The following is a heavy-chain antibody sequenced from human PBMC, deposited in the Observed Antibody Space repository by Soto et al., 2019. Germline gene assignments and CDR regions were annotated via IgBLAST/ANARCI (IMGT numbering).Heavy chain of an antibody. CDR2: ISSLNQYN. Sequence: QEQLVESGGGLVKPGGSLRLSCAASGFNLDDYYMSWIRQAPGKGLEYLSYISSLNQYNNYADSVKGRFTISIDKAKKSLELQMSSLRSDDTAVYYCVRLASRRYFDFWGRGTLVSVSS. J-gene: IGHJ4*02. V-gene: IGHV3-11*06. CDR1: GFNLDDYY. CDR3: VRLASRRYFDF.